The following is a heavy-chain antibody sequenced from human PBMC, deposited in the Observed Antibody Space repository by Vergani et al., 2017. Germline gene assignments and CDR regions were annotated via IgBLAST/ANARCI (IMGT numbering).Heavy chain of an antibody. J-gene: IGHJ6*03. Sequence: QVQLQESGPGLVKPSATLSLTCTVSGGSITSYYWSWFRQPPGKGLEWIGYFYYSGSTNYNTSLKSRVTISVDTSKNQFSLKLSSVPAADTAVYYWARVEVVPALGPVYYYYMDVWGKGTTVTVSS. CDR1: GGSITSYY. CDR3: ARVEVVPALGPVYYYYMDV. D-gene: IGHD2-2*01. CDR2: FYYSGST. V-gene: IGHV4-59*01.